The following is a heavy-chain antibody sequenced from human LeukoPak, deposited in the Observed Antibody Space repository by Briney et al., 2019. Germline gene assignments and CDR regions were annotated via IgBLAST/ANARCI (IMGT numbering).Heavy chain of an antibody. J-gene: IGHJ4*02. V-gene: IGHV3-64*02. D-gene: IGHD4-17*01. CDR3: VSSDYGDYGSFDY. CDR2: ISSNGGST. CDR1: GFTFSSYA. Sequence: GGSLRLSCAASGFTFSSYAMSWVRQAPGKGLEYVSAISSNGGSTCYADSVKGRFTISRDNSKNTLYLQMGSLRAEDMAVYYCVSSDYGDYGSFDYWGQGTLVTVSS.